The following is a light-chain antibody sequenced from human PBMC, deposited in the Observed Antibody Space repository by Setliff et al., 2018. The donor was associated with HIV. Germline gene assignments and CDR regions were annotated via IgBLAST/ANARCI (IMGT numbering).Light chain of an antibody. CDR3: CSYAGSDTFVV. CDR1: ISDIGSYNR. J-gene: IGLJ1*01. V-gene: IGLV2-23*02. CDR2: EVN. Sequence: QSALTQPASVSGSPGQSIIISCTGTISDIGSYNRVSWYQQRPGTAPNLIIYEVNKRPSGVSNRFPGSKSGNTASLAISGLQADDEADYYCCSYAGSDTFVVFGTGTKVTVL.